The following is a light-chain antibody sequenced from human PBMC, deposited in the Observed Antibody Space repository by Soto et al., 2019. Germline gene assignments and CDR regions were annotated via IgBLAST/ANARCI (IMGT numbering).Light chain of an antibody. V-gene: IGKV1-5*03. CDR2: KAS. CDR1: QTISSW. J-gene: IGKJ1*01. CDR3: QHDXSYSEA. Sequence: DIQMTQSPSTLSGSVVDRCTITCRASQTISSWLAWYKQKPGKETKLLSYKASTLKSGVPSRFSGSGSGTQLTLTIRSLQPDDFATYYCQHDXSYSEAFGQGTXV.